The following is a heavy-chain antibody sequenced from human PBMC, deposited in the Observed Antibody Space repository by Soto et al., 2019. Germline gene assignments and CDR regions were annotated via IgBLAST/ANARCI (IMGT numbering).Heavy chain of an antibody. CDR3: ARASPGRAGFDY. CDR2: IYYSGST. Sequence: QVQLQESGPGLWKPSETLSLTCTVFVASIISYYWSWIRQPPEKGLEWIGYIYYSGSTNYNPSLKMRVTLSVDMSTNQFSLKLSFVTAADTPVYYRARASPGRAGFDYRGQGTLVTVSS. CDR1: VASIISYY. J-gene: IGHJ4*02. V-gene: IGHV4-59*01.